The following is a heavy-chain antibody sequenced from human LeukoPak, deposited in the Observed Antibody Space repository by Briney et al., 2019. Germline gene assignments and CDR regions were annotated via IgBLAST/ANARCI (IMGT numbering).Heavy chain of an antibody. D-gene: IGHD3-22*01. CDR3: ARLPRVVKNYYFDY. CDR2: IYYSGST. V-gene: IGHV4-39*01. CDR1: GGSISSSSYY. Sequence: SETLSLTCTVSGGSISSSSYYWGWIRQPPGKGLEWIGSIYYSGSTYYNPFLKSRVTISVDTSKNQFSLKLSSVTAADTAVYYCARLPRVVKNYYFDYWGQGTLVTVSS. J-gene: IGHJ4*02.